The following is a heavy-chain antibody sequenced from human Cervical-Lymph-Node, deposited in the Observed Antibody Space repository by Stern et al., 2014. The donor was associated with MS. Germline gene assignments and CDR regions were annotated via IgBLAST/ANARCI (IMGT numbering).Heavy chain of an antibody. CDR2: FNNDGSGT. D-gene: IGHD5-18*01. Sequence: EVQLVESGGGLVQPGGSLRLSCAVSGFSFSTYWMHWVRQAPGKGLVWVAHFNNDGSGTTYADSVQGRFSISRDNAKHTMFLQMNSLRVEDTAVYYCAGGRYSFEPPNYWGQGTLVTVSS. CDR1: GFSFSTYW. CDR3: AGGRYSFEPPNY. J-gene: IGHJ4*02. V-gene: IGHV3-74*02.